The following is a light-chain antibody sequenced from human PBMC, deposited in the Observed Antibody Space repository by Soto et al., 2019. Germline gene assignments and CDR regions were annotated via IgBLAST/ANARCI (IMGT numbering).Light chain of an antibody. CDR3: QQRSNWPLEIT. V-gene: IGKV3-11*01. CDR1: QTVSSY. J-gene: IGKJ5*01. Sequence: VMTQYPATLSLSAGDSATLSCRGSQTVSSYLGWYQPKPGQAPRLLIDDVSSRATGIPARFSGSGSGTDFSLNISSLEPEDFAVYYCQQRSNWPLEITFGQGTRLEIK. CDR2: DVS.